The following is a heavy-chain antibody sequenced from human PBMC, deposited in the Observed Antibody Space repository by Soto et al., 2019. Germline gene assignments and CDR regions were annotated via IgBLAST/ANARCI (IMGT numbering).Heavy chain of an antibody. V-gene: IGHV3-30*18. CDR2: ISYDGSDK. CDR3: AKEGGLSGSYYISSSYYFDY. CDR1: GFAFSSCG. D-gene: IGHD1-26*01. Sequence: GGSLRLSCAASGFAFSSCGMHWVRQAPGKGLEWVAAISYDGSDKYYGDSAKGRFTVSRDNSKNTLYLQMNSLRAEDTSVYYCAKEGGLSGSYYISSSYYFDYWGQGTLVTVSS. J-gene: IGHJ4*02.